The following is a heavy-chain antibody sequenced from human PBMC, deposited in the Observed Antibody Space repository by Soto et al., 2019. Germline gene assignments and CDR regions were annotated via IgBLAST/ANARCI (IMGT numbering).Heavy chain of an antibody. J-gene: IGHJ6*02. D-gene: IGHD4-4*01. CDR2: IDPSDSYT. V-gene: IGHV5-10-1*01. CDR1: GYSFFGYW. Sequence: PGESLKISCKGSGYSFFGYWIGWVRQMPGKGLEWMGRIDPSDSYTNYSPSFQGHVTISADKSISTAYLQWSSLKASDTAMYYCARHRTVRYYYGMDVWGQGTTVTVSS. CDR3: ARHRTVRYYYGMDV.